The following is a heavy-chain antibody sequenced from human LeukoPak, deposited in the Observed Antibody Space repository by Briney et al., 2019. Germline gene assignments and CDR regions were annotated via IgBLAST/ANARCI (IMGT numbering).Heavy chain of an antibody. CDR2: ISGSGGST. CDR1: GFTFSSYA. J-gene: IGHJ5*02. D-gene: IGHD2-2*01. CDR3: AKEVYCSSTSCYAPVSWFDP. V-gene: IGHV3-23*01. Sequence: PGGSLRLSCAASGFTFSSYAMSWVRQAPGEGLEWVSAISGSGGSTYYADSVKGRFTISRDNSKNTLYLQMNSLRAEDTAVYYCAKEVYCSSTSCYAPVSWFDPWGQGTLVTVSS.